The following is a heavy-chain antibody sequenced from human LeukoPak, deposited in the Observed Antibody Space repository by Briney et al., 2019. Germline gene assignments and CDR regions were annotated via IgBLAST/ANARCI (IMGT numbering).Heavy chain of an antibody. CDR2: IASDGSIK. CDR1: GFTFSSYS. J-gene: IGHJ4*02. Sequence: PGRSLRLSCAASGFTFSSYSMHRVRQAPGKGLEWVAVIASDGSIKYYADSVKGRFTISRDNSKDTLYVQMNSLRPEDTAVYYCAKERQEGATPFDYWGQGSLVTVSS. D-gene: IGHD1-26*01. CDR3: AKERQEGATPFDY. V-gene: IGHV3-30*04.